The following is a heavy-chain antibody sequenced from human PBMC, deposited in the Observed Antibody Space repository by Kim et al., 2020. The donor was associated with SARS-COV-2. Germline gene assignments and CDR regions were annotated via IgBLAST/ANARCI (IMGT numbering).Heavy chain of an antibody. D-gene: IGHD1-1*01. CDR2: IKSKTDGGTT. Sequence: GGSLRLSCAASGFTFSNAWMSWVRQAPGKGLEWVGRIKSKTDGGTTDYAAPVKGRFTISRDDSKNTLYLQMNSLKTEDTAVYYCTTGTELEPNDDAFDIWGQGTMVTVSS. CDR1: GFTFSNAW. CDR3: TTGTELEPNDDAFDI. V-gene: IGHV3-15*01. J-gene: IGHJ3*02.